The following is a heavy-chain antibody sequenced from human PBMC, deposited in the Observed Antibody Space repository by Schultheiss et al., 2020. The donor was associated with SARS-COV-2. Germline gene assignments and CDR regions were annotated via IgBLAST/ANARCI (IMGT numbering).Heavy chain of an antibody. CDR1: GGSISSGGYS. CDR2: IYHSGST. J-gene: IGHJ4*02. V-gene: IGHV4-30-2*01. D-gene: IGHD3-10*01. Sequence: SETLSLTCAVSGGSISSGGYSWSWIRQPPGKGLEWIGYIYHSGSTNYNPSLKSRVTISVDTSKNQFSLKLSSVTAADTAVYYCARALWFETRWGQGTLVTVSS. CDR3: ARALWFETR.